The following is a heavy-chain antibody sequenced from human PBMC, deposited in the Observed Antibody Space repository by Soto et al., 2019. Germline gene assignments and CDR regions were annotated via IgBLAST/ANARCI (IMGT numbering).Heavy chain of an antibody. Sequence: SETLSLTCTVAGGSSSSYDGSWIRQPPGKGLEWIGYIYYSGSTNYNPSLKSRVTISVDTSKNQFSLKLSSVTAADTAVYYCARHIGSQQLAYFDYWGQGTLVTVSS. CDR3: ARHIGSQQLAYFDY. J-gene: IGHJ4*02. CDR1: GGSSSSYD. D-gene: IGHD6-13*01. CDR2: IYYSGST. V-gene: IGHV4-59*08.